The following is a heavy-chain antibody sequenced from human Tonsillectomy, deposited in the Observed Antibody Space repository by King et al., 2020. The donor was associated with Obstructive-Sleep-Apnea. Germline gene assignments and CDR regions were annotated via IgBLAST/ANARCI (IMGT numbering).Heavy chain of an antibody. D-gene: IGHD4-17*01. V-gene: IGHV3-30*18. J-gene: IGHJ1*01. CDR1: GFSFRSDG. CDR2: ISYYGGSK. CDR3: AKDGERTVTTCSFFNH. Sequence: VQLVESGGGVVQPGRSLRLSCAASGFSFRSDGMHWVRQAPGKGLEWLAVISYYGGSKYYAYSVIGRFTISRANSKNTVFLPMNRLRPEDTAVYYCAKDGERTVTTCSFFNHCGQGALVAASS.